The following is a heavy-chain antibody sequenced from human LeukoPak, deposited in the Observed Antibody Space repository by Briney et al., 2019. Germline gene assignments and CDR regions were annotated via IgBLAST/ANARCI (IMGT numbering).Heavy chain of an antibody. CDR3: ASLSGSRGSAFDI. D-gene: IGHD1-26*01. CDR1: GLTFSNYW. Sequence: PGGSLRLSCAVSGLTFSNYWMHWVRQAPGKGLEWVSLIYTDGRTTFYADSVQGRFTISRDNARNTLYLQMNSLRAGDTAVYYCASLSGSRGSAFDIWGQGTMVTVSS. J-gene: IGHJ3*02. CDR2: IYTDGRTT. V-gene: IGHV3-74*01.